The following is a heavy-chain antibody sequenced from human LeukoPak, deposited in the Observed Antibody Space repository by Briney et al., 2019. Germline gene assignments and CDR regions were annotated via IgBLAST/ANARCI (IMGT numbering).Heavy chain of an antibody. Sequence: GGSLRLSCAASGFTFSSYSMNWVRQAPGKGLEWVSYIRSSSTTIYYADSVKGRFTISRDNAKNSLYLQMNGLRAEDTAVYYCARAKRNGFDIWGQGTMVTVSS. CDR3: ARAKRNGFDI. J-gene: IGHJ3*02. CDR2: IRSSSTTI. V-gene: IGHV3-48*01. CDR1: GFTFSSYS.